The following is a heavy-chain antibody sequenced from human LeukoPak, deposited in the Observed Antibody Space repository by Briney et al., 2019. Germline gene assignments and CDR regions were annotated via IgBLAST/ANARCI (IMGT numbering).Heavy chain of an antibody. CDR3: GRGGGGSYLEYSFDY. D-gene: IGHD3-10*01. J-gene: IGHJ4*02. Sequence: SETLSLTCTVSGASITRRYWSWIRQPPGKGLEWIGYINYSGNTNYNPSLKSRLTISVDTSKDQFSLKLSAVTAADTAVYYCGRGGGGSYLEYSFDYWGQGTLVTVSS. CDR1: GASITRRY. CDR2: INYSGNT. V-gene: IGHV4-59*11.